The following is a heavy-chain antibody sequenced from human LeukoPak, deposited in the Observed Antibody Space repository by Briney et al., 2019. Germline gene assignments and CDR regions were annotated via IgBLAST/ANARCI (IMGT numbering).Heavy chain of an antibody. J-gene: IGHJ4*02. CDR1: GGSVSSTTYF. D-gene: IGHD3-10*01. CDR3: ARYVVYGSGKYYFDY. V-gene: IGHV4-39*01. Sequence: PSEALSLTCTVSGGSVSSTTYFWSWIRQPPGKGLEWIASINYSGSTYYNPSLKSRVTISVDTSENQFSLKLSSVTAADTAVYYCARYVVYGSGKYYFDYWGQGTLVTVSS. CDR2: INYSGST.